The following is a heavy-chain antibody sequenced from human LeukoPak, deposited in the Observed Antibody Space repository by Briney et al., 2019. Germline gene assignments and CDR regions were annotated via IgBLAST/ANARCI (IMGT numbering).Heavy chain of an antibody. CDR2: ISSSSSYI. CDR3: ARDRWRGSGYSSSWYWDAFDI. J-gene: IGHJ3*02. D-gene: IGHD6-13*01. Sequence: GGSLRLSCAASGFTFSSYSMNWVRQAPGKGLEWVSSISSSSSYIYYADSVKGRFTISRDNAKNSLYLQMNSLRAEDTAVYYCARDRWRGSGYSSSWYWDAFDIWGQGTMVTVSS. CDR1: GFTFSSYS. V-gene: IGHV3-21*01.